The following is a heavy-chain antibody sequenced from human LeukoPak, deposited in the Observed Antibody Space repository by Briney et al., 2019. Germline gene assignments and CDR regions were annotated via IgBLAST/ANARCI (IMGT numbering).Heavy chain of an antibody. CDR3: AKGARSSGSYYNVFDY. CDR2: ISGSGGST. CDR1: GFTFSSYW. V-gene: IGHV3-23*01. Sequence: PGGSLRLSCAASGFTFSSYWMSWVRQAPGKGLEWVSAISGSGGSTYYADSVKGRFTISRDNSKNTLYLQMNSLRAEDTAVYYCAKGARSSGSYYNVFDYWGQGTLVTVSS. J-gene: IGHJ4*02. D-gene: IGHD3-10*01.